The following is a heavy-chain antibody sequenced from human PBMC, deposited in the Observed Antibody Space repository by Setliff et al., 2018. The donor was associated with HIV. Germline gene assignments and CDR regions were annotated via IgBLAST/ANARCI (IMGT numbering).Heavy chain of an antibody. Sequence: ASVKVSCKASGYTFNNYYMHWVRQAPGQGLEWMGIINPSDNRTSYAQKFQVRVTMTRDTSTSSVYMELRSLRTEDTAVYYCARAYYDSVWGSHRYRFYYFDYWGQGSLGTVSS. V-gene: IGHV1-46*02. J-gene: IGHJ4*02. CDR2: INPSDNRT. CDR3: ARAYYDSVWGSHRYRFYYFDY. D-gene: IGHD3-16*02. CDR1: GYTFNNYY.